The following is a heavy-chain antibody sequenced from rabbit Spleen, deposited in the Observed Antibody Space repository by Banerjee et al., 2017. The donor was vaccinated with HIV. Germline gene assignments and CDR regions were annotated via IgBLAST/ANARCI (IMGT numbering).Heavy chain of an antibody. CDR2: IYTGSGAT. Sequence: QEQLEESGGDLVKPEGSLTLTCTASGFSFSSSYYMCWVRQAPGKGLEWIASIYTGSGATYYANWAKGRFTVSKTSSTTVDLKMTSLTAADTATYFCARSINWANRALNLWGPGTLVTVS. CDR3: ARSINWANRALNL. CDR1: GFSFSSSYY. D-gene: IGHD1-1*01. V-gene: IGHV1S45*01. J-gene: IGHJ4*01.